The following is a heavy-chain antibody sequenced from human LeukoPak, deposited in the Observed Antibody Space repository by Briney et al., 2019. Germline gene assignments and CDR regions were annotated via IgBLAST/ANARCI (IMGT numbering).Heavy chain of an antibody. D-gene: IGHD4-23*01. CDR2: IYYSGST. J-gene: IGHJ4*02. CDR1: GGSISSGGYY. V-gene: IGHV4-31*03. Sequence: PSETLSLTCTVSGGSISSGGYYWSWIRQHPGKGLEWIGYIYYSGSTYYNPSLKSRVTISVDTSKNQFSLKLSSVTAADTAVYYCARDDYGGNSFDYWGQGTLVTVSS. CDR3: ARDDYGGNSFDY.